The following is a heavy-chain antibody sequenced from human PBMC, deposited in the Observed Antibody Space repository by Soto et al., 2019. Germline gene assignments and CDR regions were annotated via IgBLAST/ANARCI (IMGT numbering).Heavy chain of an antibody. CDR1: GFTFTDYY. CDR3: ALRFMVRGAFDP. J-gene: IGHJ5*02. D-gene: IGHD3-10*01. V-gene: IGHV3-11*01. CDR2: ISSTGATI. Sequence: QVRLVESGGGLVKPGGSLRLSCAASGFTFTDYYMSWFRQAPGKGLEWVSQISSTGATIYYADSVKGRFTISRANAENSLYLQMTRLRGEDTTMYYCALRFMVRGAFDPWGQGTLVTVSS.